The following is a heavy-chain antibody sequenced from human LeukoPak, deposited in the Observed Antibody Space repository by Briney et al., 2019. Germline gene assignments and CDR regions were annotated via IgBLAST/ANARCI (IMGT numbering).Heavy chain of an antibody. J-gene: IGHJ4*02. CDR1: GGSFSGYY. D-gene: IGHD6-19*01. CDR3: ARVDSSGWPTY. Sequence: SETLSLTCAVYGGSFSGYYWSWIRQPPGKGLEWIGEINHSGSTNYNPSLKSRVTISVDTSKNQFSLKLSSVTAADTAVYYCARVDSSGWPTYWGQGTLVTVSS. V-gene: IGHV4-34*01. CDR2: INHSGST.